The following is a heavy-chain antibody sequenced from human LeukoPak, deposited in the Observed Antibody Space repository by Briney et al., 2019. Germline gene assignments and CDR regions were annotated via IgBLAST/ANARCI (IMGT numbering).Heavy chain of an antibody. Sequence: PGGSLRLSCAPSGFTFSSYAMHWVRQAPGKGLEWVAVISYDGGNKYYADSVKGRFTISRDNSKNTLYLQLNSLRAEDTAVYYCARPIAAAGLDYWGQGTLVTVSS. CDR1: GFTFSSYA. CDR2: ISYDGGNK. V-gene: IGHV3-30-3*01. J-gene: IGHJ4*02. D-gene: IGHD6-13*01. CDR3: ARPIAAAGLDY.